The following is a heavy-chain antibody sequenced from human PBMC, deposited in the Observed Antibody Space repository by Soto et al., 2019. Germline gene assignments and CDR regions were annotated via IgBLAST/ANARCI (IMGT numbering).Heavy chain of an antibody. D-gene: IGHD6-19*01. CDR2: IYYSGGT. V-gene: IGHV4-59*08. Sequence: SETLSLTCTVSGGSISGYYWSWIRQPPGKGLEWIGYIYYSGGTNYNPSLKSRVTISVDTSKNQFSLKLSSVTAADTAVYYCARRSAVAGTKYYDYYYYMDVWGKGTTVTVSS. CDR1: GGSISGYY. J-gene: IGHJ6*03. CDR3: ARRSAVAGTKYYDYYYYMDV.